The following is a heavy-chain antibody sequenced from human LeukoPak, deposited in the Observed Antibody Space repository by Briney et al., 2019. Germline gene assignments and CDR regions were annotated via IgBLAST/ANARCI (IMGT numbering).Heavy chain of an antibody. CDR2: ISGSGGST. CDR1: GFTFSNYA. Sequence: PGGSLRLSCAASGFTFSNYAMSWVRQAPGKGLEWVSGISGSGGSTYYADSVKGRFTISRDNSKNTLYLQMNSLRAEDTAVYYCAKDLSPNYGGNSGFDYWGQGTLVTVSS. V-gene: IGHV3-23*01. D-gene: IGHD4-23*01. CDR3: AKDLSPNYGGNSGFDY. J-gene: IGHJ4*02.